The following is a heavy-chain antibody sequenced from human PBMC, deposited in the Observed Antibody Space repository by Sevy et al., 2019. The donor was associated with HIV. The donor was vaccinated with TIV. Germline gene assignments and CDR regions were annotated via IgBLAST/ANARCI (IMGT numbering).Heavy chain of an antibody. D-gene: IGHD3-3*01. CDR3: AREGSTIFGVVDYYYMDV. J-gene: IGHJ6*03. CDR2: ISSSSSTI. V-gene: IGHV3-48*02. Sequence: GGALRLSCAASGFTFSSYSMNWVRQAPGKGLEWVSYISSSSSTIYYADSVKGRFTISRDNAKNSLYLQMNSLRDEDTAVYYCAREGSTIFGVVDYYYMDVWGKGTTVTVSS. CDR1: GFTFSSYS.